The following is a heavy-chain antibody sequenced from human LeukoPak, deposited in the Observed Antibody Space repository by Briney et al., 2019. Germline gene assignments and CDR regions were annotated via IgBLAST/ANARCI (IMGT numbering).Heavy chain of an antibody. Sequence: PGGSLRLSCTASGFTFNTYTMNWVRQAPGKGLEWVSSISSGSTYTYYADSVKGRFTISRDNAENSLFLQMDSLRAEDTALYYCARDSVRRDGFSLYFFDYGGRGTLVTVPS. CDR3: ARDSVRRDGFSLYFFDY. D-gene: IGHD5-24*01. J-gene: IGHJ4*02. CDR1: GFTFNTYT. CDR2: ISSGSTYT. V-gene: IGHV3-21*01.